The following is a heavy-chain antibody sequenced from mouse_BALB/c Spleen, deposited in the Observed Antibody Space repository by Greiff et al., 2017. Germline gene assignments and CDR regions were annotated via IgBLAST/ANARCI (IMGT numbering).Heavy chain of an antibody. D-gene: IGHD1-1*01. CDR3: ATTVVPYAMDY. CDR1: GFTFSSFG. J-gene: IGHJ4*01. CDR2: ISSGSSTI. Sequence: EVQLVESGGGLVQPGGSRKLSCAASGFTFSSFGMHWVRQAPEKGLEWVAYISSGSSTIYYADTVKGRFTISRDNPKNTLFLQMTSLRSEDTAMYYCATTVVPYAMDYWGQGTSVTVSS. V-gene: IGHV5-17*02.